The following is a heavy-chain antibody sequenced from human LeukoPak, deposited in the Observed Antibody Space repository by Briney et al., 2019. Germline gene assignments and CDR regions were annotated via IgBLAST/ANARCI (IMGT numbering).Heavy chain of an antibody. J-gene: IGHJ4*02. D-gene: IGHD1-7*01. CDR1: GFTFSSYW. CDR3: AREGALITGTPGVDY. Sequence: GGSLRLSCAASGFTFSSYWMSWVRQAPGKGLEWVANIKQDGSEKYYVDSVKGRFTISRDNAKNSLYLQMNSLRAEDTAVYYCAREGALITGTPGVDYWGQGTLVTVSS. V-gene: IGHV3-7*01. CDR2: IKQDGSEK.